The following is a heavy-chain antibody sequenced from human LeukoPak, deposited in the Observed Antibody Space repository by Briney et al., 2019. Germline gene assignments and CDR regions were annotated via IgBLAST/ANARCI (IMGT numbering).Heavy chain of an antibody. CDR1: GFTFDDYA. V-gene: IGHV3-9*01. D-gene: IGHD2-2*01. Sequence: PGGSLRLSCAASGFTFDDYAMHWVRQAPGKGLEWVSGISWNSGSIGYADSVKGRFTISRDNAKNSLYLQMNSLRAEDTALYYCVRYCSSTSCRGDFDAFDIWGQGTMVTVSS. CDR2: ISWNSGSI. J-gene: IGHJ3*02. CDR3: VRYCSSTSCRGDFDAFDI.